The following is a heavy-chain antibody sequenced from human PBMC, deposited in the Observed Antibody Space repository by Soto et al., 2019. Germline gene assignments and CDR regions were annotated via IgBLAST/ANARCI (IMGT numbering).Heavy chain of an antibody. CDR3: ARDRTDSGYYTNWLDP. CDR2: IIPIFGTT. CDR1: GGTFGSDA. D-gene: IGHD3-22*01. J-gene: IGHJ5*02. Sequence: ASVKVSCKASGGTFGSDAITWVRQAPGQGLEGVGRIIPIFGTTNYAQNLQGRVTISADKSTLTSYMELHSLTSDDTAVYYCARDRTDSGYYTNWLDPWGQGTQVTVSS. V-gene: IGHV1-69*06.